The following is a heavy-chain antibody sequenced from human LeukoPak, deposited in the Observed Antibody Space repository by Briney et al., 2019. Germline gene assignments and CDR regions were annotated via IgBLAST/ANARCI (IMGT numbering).Heavy chain of an antibody. Sequence: ASVKGSCKASGYTFTSYYMHCVRQAPGQGLEWMGIINPSGGSTSYAQKLQGRVTMTRDTSTSTVYMELSSLRAEDTAVYYCARGGGATHEYFQHWGQGTLVTVSS. CDR2: INPSGGST. D-gene: IGHD1-26*01. CDR3: ARGGGATHEYFQH. J-gene: IGHJ1*01. CDR1: GYTFTSYY. V-gene: IGHV1-46*01.